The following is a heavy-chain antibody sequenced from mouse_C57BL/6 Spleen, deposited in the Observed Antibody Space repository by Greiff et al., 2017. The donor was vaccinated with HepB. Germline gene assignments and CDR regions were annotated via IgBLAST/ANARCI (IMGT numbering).Heavy chain of an antibody. CDR3: TRYYYGSTLYAMDY. CDR1: GYTFTDYE. CDR2: IDPETGGT. V-gene: IGHV1-15*01. Sequence: QVQLKESGAELVRPGASVTLSCKASGYTFTDYEMHWVKQTPAHGLEWIGAIDPETGGTAYNQKFKGKAILTADKSSSTAYMELRSLTSEDSAVYYCTRYYYGSTLYAMDYWGQGTSVTVSS. D-gene: IGHD1-1*01. J-gene: IGHJ4*01.